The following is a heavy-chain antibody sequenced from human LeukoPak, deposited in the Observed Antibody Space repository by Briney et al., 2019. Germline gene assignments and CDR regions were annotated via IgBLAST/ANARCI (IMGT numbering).Heavy chain of an antibody. CDR1: GSSISSYY. V-gene: IGHV4-4*07. CDR2: LYTSGST. CDR3: AREFRSPRRGWTTDY. D-gene: IGHD6-19*01. J-gene: IGHJ4*02. Sequence: SETLSLTCTVSGSSISSYYWSWIRQPAGKGLEWIGRLYTSGSTNYNPSLKSRVTMSVDTSKNQFSLKLSSVTAADTAVYYCAREFRSPRRGWTTDYWGQGTLVTVSS.